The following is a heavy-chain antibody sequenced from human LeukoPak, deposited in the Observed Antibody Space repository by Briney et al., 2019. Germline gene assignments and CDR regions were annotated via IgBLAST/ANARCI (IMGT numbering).Heavy chain of an antibody. V-gene: IGHV4-39*02. CDR2: IYYSGST. Sequence: SETLSLTCTVSGGSISSSSYYWGWIRQPPGKGLEWIGSIYYSGSTYYNPSLKSRVTISVDTSKNQFSLKLSSVTAADTAVYYCARDLGSSGWFALGFDIWGQGTMVTVSS. CDR3: ARDLGSSGWFALGFDI. D-gene: IGHD6-19*01. J-gene: IGHJ3*02. CDR1: GGSISSSSYY.